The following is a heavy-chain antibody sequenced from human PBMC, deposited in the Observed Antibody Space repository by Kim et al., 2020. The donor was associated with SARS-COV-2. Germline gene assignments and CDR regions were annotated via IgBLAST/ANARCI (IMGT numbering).Heavy chain of an antibody. J-gene: IGHJ4*02. Sequence: SVKGRFTISRDNSKNTLYLQMSSLRAEDTAVYYCARDQVRGVIMEGRDDYWGQGTLVTVSS. D-gene: IGHD3-10*01. CDR3: ARDQVRGVIMEGRDDY. V-gene: IGHV3-53*01.